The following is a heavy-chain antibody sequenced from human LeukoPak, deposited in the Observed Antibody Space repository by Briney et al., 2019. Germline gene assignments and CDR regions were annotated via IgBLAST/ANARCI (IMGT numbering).Heavy chain of an antibody. CDR3: ARGWPPGAV. V-gene: IGHV5-51*01. CDR2: MFPGDSDT. Sequence: GGSLRLSCAASGFTFSSYTMSWVRQMRGKGLEWMGIMFPGDSDTRYSPSFQGQVTISADKSISTAYLQWSSLKASDTAMYYCARGWPPGAVWGKGTTVTISS. J-gene: IGHJ6*04. D-gene: IGHD2-8*02. CDR1: GFTFSSYT.